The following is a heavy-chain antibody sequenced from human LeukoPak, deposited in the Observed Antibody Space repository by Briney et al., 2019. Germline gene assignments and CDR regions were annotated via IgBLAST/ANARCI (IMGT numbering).Heavy chain of an antibody. V-gene: IGHV4-59*01. J-gene: IGHJ4*02. CDR1: GGSISSYY. D-gene: IGHD3-22*01. Sequence: SGTLSLTCTVSGGSISSYYWSWIRQPPGKGLEWIGYIYYSGSTNYNPSLKSRVTISVDTSKNQFSLKLSSVTAADTAVYYCARDLDYDGIDYWGQGTLVTVSS. CDR3: ARDLDYDGIDY. CDR2: IYYSGST.